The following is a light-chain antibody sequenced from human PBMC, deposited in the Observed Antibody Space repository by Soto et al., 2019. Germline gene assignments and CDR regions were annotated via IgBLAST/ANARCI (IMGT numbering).Light chain of an antibody. CDR3: QQYNSYRGT. Sequence: DIQMTQSPSTLSASVGDRVTITCRASQSISSWLAWYQQKPWKSPKLLIYVASSLESGFPSRFSGSGSGTEFTLTISSLQPDDFATYYCQQYNSYRGTFGQGTKVDIK. V-gene: IGKV1-5*01. CDR1: QSISSW. J-gene: IGKJ1*01. CDR2: VAS.